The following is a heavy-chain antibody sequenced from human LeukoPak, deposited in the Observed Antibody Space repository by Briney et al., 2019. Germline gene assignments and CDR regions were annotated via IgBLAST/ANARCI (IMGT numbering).Heavy chain of an antibody. CDR1: GGSVSSSSYL. CDR3: ARQGTITAFAH. J-gene: IGHJ4*02. V-gene: IGHV4-39*01. D-gene: IGHD1-20*01. Sequence: PSETLSLTCTVSGGSVSSSSYLWAWIRQPPGMGLEWIGSIYYTGSTNHNPSLKGRVTISIDTSKNQFSLRLSSVTAADTAVYYCARQGTITAFAHWGQGALVTVSS. CDR2: IYYTGST.